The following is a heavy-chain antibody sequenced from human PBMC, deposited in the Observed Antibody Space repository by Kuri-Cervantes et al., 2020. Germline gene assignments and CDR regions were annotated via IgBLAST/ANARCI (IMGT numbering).Heavy chain of an antibody. D-gene: IGHD3-10*01. CDR2: FDAKSNTM. CDR1: ESRFGAFV. Sequence: GGSLRLSGVGSESRFGAFVFHWVRRPPGRGVVWVASFDAKSNTMDNAESVRGRFFISRDNSQYSVYLQMNSLRREDQALYYCAKDRRSLLWFGELSVRGAFDVWGRGTMVTVSS. J-gene: IGHJ3*01. V-gene: IGHV3-9*01. CDR3: AKDRRSLLWFGELSVRGAFDV.